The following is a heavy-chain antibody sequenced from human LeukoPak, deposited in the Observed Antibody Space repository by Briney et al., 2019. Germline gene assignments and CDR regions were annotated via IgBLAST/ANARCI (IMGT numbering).Heavy chain of an antibody. CDR3: AKSAHEAAVAATAFDY. V-gene: IGHV3-23*01. J-gene: IGHJ4*02. CDR2: ISGSGGTT. Sequence: GGSLRLSWAASGFTFSSCAMSWVRQAPGKGLEWVSGISGSGGTTDYADSVKGRFTISRDNSKNTLYLQMHSLRAEDTAVYYCAKSAHEAAVAATAFDYWGQGTLVTVSS. CDR1: GFTFSSCA. D-gene: IGHD6-19*01.